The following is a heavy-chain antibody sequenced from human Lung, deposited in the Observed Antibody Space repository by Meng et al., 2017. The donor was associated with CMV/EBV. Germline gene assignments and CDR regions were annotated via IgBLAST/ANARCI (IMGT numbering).Heavy chain of an antibody. D-gene: IGHD3-3*01. CDR2: ISTGGGTI. J-gene: IGHJ4*02. Sequence: GGSLRLXCAASGFTFSDYLMSWIRQAPGKGLEWISYISTGGGTIYFADSVKGRFTFSRDNAKNTVYLQINSLRAEHTAVYYCARVKSSDFWSGYLDYWGQGSLVTVSS. CDR3: ARVKSSDFWSGYLDY. CDR1: GFTFSDYL. V-gene: IGHV3-11*04.